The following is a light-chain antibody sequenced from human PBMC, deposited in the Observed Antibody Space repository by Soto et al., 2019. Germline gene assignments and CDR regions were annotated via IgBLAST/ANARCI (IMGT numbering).Light chain of an antibody. CDR2: GTS. CDR3: QQSYNTLLLT. J-gene: IGKJ5*01. CDR1: QAINTY. V-gene: IGKV1-39*01. Sequence: DIQMTQSPSFLSESVGDRVTISCRASQAINTYLNWYQQKPGKAPKLLIYGTSDLQNGVPSRFRGGGSGTDFTLTISILQPEAFAISFCQQSYNTLLLTFGQGTRLE.